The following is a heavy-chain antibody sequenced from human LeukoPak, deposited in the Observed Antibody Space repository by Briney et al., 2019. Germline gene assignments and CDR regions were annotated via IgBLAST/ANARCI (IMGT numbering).Heavy chain of an antibody. J-gene: IGHJ4*02. V-gene: IGHV4-39*01. CDR3: ARLRTIAVAVVY. CDR1: GGSISSSSYY. D-gene: IGHD6-19*01. Sequence: SETLSLTCTVSGGSISSSSYYWGWLRQPPGKGLEWIGSIYYSGSTYYNPSLKSRVTISVDTSKNQFSLKLSSVTAADTAVYYCARLRTIAVAVVYWGQGTLVTVSS. CDR2: IYYSGST.